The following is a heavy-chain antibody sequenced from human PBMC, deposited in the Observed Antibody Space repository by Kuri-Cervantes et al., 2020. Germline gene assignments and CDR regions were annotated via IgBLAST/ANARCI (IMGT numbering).Heavy chain of an antibody. D-gene: IGHD3-10*01. V-gene: IGHV3-30*18. J-gene: IGHJ6*02. CDR2: ISYDGSNK. CDR3: ANQPPQRRVIPDYYGMDV. CDR1: GFTFSSYG. Sequence: GESLKISCAASGFTFSSYGMHWVRQAPGKGLEWVAVISYDGSNKYYADSVKGRFTISRDNSKNTLYLQMNSLRAEDTAVYYCANQPPQRRVIPDYYGMDVWGQGTRSPLL.